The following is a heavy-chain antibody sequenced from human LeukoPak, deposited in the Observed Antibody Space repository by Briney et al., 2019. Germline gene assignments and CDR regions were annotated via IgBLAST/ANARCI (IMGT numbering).Heavy chain of an antibody. Sequence: ASVKVSCKASGYTFTGYHMHWVRQAPRQGPEWMGWINPNSGGTNYAQKFQGRVTMTRDTSISTAYMELSRLRSDDTAVYYCARVKSPSYGYSVFDYWGQGTLVTVSS. CDR2: INPNSGGT. J-gene: IGHJ4*02. D-gene: IGHD5-18*01. V-gene: IGHV1-2*02. CDR1: GYTFTGYH. CDR3: ARVKSPSYGYSVFDY.